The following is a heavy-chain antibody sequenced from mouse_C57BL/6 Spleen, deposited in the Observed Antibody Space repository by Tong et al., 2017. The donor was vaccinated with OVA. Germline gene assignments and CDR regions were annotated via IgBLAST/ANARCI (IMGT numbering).Heavy chain of an antibody. V-gene: IGHV5-6*01. CDR2: ISSGGSYT. CDR1: GFTFSSYG. Sequence: EVQLQESGGDLVKPGGSLKLSCAASGFTFSSYGMSWVRQTPDKRLDWVATISSGGSYTYYPDSLKGRFTISRDNAKNTLYLQMSSLKSEDTAMYCCAREGAITTVVDYWGQGTTLTVSS. D-gene: IGHD1-1*01. J-gene: IGHJ2*01. CDR3: AREGAITTVVDY.